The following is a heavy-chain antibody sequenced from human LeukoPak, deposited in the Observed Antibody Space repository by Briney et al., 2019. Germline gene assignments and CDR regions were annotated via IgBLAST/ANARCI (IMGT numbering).Heavy chain of an antibody. Sequence: ASVKVSSKASGYTFTSYDINWVRQATGQGLEWMGWMNPNSGNTGYAQKFQGRVTITRNTSISTAYMELSSLRSEDTAVYYCARVNWGIAAADAFDIWGQGTMVTVSS. CDR2: MNPNSGNT. CDR1: GYTFTSYD. J-gene: IGHJ3*02. D-gene: IGHD6-13*01. V-gene: IGHV1-8*03. CDR3: ARVNWGIAAADAFDI.